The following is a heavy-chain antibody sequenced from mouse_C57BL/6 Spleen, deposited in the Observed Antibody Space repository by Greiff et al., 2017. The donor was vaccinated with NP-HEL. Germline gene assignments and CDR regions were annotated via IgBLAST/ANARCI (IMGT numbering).Heavy chain of an antibody. CDR1: GYTFTSYG. J-gene: IGHJ3*01. CDR2: IYPRSGNT. V-gene: IGHV1-81*01. CDR3: ARSPYGYDGGAWFAY. Sequence: VQLQQSGAELARPGASVKLSCKASGYTFTSYGISWVKQRTGQGLEWIGEIYPRSGNTYYNEKFKGKATLTADKSSSTAYMELRSLTSEDSAVYFCARSPYGYDGGAWFAYWGQGTLVTVSA. D-gene: IGHD2-2*01.